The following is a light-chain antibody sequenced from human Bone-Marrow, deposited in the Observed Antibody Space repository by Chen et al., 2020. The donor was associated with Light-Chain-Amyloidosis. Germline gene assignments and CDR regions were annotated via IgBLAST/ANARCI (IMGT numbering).Light chain of an antibody. J-gene: IGKJ5*01. CDR2: AAS. CDR3: QQSYSMSSIT. Sequence: DIQMTQSPSSLSASVGDRVTITCRASQRMSNYLTWYQQKPGKAPKLLIHAASTLQSGVPLRFSGSGSGTDFILTISSVQSEDFAMYYCQQSYSMSSITFGQGTRLEIK. CDR1: QRMSNY. V-gene: IGKV1-39*01.